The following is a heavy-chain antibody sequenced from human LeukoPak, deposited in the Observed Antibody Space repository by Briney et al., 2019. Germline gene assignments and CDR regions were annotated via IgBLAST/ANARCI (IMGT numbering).Heavy chain of an antibody. J-gene: IGHJ5*02. Sequence: GGSLRLSCAASGFTFSSYAMTWVRQAPGKGLEWVSGISGSGGSTNYADSVKGRFTISRDNPRNTLYLQMNSLRAEDTAIYYCAKDVRFDPWGQGTLVTVSS. CDR1: GFTFSSYA. CDR3: AKDVRFDP. V-gene: IGHV3-23*01. CDR2: ISGSGGST.